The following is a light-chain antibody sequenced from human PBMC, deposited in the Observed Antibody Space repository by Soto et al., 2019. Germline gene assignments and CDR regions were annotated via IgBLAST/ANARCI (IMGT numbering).Light chain of an antibody. CDR1: RNDGVDGYDY. Sequence: QAPLPQPSSLSVSPGQSVALPCPGGRNDGVDGYDYVSCSQQHPGQAPQLIIYDVSNRPSGVSDRFSGSKSGNTASLTISGLQAEDEAEYYCTSYTSSTPFYVFGTGTKVTVL. V-gene: IGLV2-14*03. CDR3: TSYTSSTPFYV. J-gene: IGLJ1*01. CDR2: DVS.